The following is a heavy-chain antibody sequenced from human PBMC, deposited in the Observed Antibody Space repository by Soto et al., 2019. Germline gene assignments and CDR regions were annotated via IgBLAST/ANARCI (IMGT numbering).Heavy chain of an antibody. J-gene: IGHJ4*02. V-gene: IGHV4-31*03. D-gene: IGHD2-21*02. CDR1: GGSISNSGYY. Sequence: QVQLQESGPGLVKPSQTLSLTCTVSGGSISNSGYYWSWIRLHPGKGLDWIGYISSGGSTYYDPSLMSRVTIAIGTSQKQFTLRLTSVTAAHTAVYHCARDQCSGGYCYSSYWGQGTLVTVSS. CDR3: ARDQCSGGYCYSSY. CDR2: ISSGGST.